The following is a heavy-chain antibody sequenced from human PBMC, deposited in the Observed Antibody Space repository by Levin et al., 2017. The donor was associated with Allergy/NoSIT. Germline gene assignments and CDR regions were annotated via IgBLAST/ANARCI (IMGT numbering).Heavy chain of an antibody. J-gene: IGHJ4*02. CDR2: IDDSGRT. D-gene: IGHD2-15*01. Sequence: PGGSLRLSCAVYGGSFSSYSWTWIRQSPGKGLEWIGDIDDSGRTNYNPSLQSRVTMSVDTSKKQFSLKLSSVTAADTAVYYCARGRLFCSGGSCYWSHYFDYWGQGTLVTVSS. CDR1: GGSFSSYS. CDR3: ARGRLFCSGGSCYWSHYFDY. V-gene: IGHV4-34*01.